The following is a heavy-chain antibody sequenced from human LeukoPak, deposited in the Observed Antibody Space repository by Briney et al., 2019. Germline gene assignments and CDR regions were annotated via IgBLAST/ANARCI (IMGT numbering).Heavy chain of an antibody. CDR3: ARGVTARGFYYYMDI. J-gene: IGHJ6*03. Sequence: ASVMVSCKASGYTFTGYYIHWVRQAPGQGLEWMGWINPNSGGTNSAQKFQGRVTMIRDTSISTAYMELSRLTSDDTAVYSCARGVTARGFYYYMDIWGKGTTVTISS. D-gene: IGHD2-21*02. CDR2: INPNSGGT. CDR1: GYTFTGYY. V-gene: IGHV1-2*02.